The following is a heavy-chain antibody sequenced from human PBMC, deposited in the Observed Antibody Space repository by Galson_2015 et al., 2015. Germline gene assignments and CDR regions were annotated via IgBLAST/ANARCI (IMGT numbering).Heavy chain of an antibody. CDR2: ISYDGSNK. CDR3: TRDGAIFGVDTEYSQH. D-gene: IGHD3-3*01. Sequence: SLRLSCAASGFTFSSYAMHWVRQAPGKGLEWVAVISYDGSNKYYADSVKGRFTISRDNSKNTLYLQMNSLRAEDTAVYYCTRDGAIFGVDTEYSQHWG. CDR1: GFTFSSYA. V-gene: IGHV3-30-3*01. J-gene: IGHJ1*01.